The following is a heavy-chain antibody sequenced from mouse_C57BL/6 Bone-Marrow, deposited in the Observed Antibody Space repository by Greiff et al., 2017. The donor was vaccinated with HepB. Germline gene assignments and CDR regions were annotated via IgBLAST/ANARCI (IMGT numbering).Heavy chain of an antibody. V-gene: IGHV1-7*01. Sequence: QVQLKQSGAELAKPGASVKLSCKASGYTFTSYWMHWVKQRPGQGLEWIGYINPSSGYTKYNQKFKDKATLTADKSSSTAYMQLSSLTYEDSAVYYCAREGWLLRGYFDVWGTGTTVTVSS. J-gene: IGHJ1*03. CDR1: GYTFTSYW. CDR3: AREGWLLRGYFDV. D-gene: IGHD2-3*01. CDR2: INPSSGYT.